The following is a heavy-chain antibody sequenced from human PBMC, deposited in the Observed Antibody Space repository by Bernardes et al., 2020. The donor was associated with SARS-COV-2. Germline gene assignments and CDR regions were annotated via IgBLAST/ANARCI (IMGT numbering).Heavy chain of an antibody. CDR3: ATVVGYSYGGGWFDP. CDR2: ISADNGNT. CDR1: GYTFTSYG. Sequence: ASVKVSGKASGYTFTSYGLSWVRQAPGQGLEWMGWISADNGNTNYAQKFQGRVTMTTDTSTSTAYMELRSLRSDDTAVYYCATVVGYSYGGGWFDPWGQGTLVTVSS. J-gene: IGHJ5*02. D-gene: IGHD5-18*01. V-gene: IGHV1-18*01.